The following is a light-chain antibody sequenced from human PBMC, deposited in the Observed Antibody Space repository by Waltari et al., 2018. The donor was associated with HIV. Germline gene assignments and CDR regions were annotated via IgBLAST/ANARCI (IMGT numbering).Light chain of an antibody. CDR3: AAWDDSLSGGV. Sequence: SVLIQPPPASGTPGQRVPIPCSGSSSNIGSNSVYWYQPPPGTAPKRLIYRNNQRPSGVPDRFSGSKSGTSASLAISGLRSEDGADYYCAAWDDSLSGGVFGGGTKLTVL. J-gene: IGLJ2*01. CDR1: SSNIGSNS. V-gene: IGLV1-47*01. CDR2: RNN.